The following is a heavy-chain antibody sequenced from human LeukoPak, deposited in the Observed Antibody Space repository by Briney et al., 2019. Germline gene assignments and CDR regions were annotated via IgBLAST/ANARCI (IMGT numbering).Heavy chain of an antibody. CDR3: VRGGYRGFDYEY. D-gene: IGHD5-12*01. CDR1: GFTFSSYG. J-gene: IGHJ4*02. Sequence: GRSLRLSCAAPGFTFSSYGMHWVRQAPGKGLEWVAVISYDGSNKYYVDSVKGRFTISRDNAKSSLYLQMNSLRAEDTAVYYCVRGGYRGFDYEYWGQGTLVTVSS. CDR2: ISYDGSNK. V-gene: IGHV3-30*03.